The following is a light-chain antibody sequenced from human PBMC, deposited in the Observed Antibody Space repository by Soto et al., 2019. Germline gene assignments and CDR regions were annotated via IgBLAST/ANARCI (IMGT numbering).Light chain of an antibody. V-gene: IGKV1-5*03. CDR1: QSINNW. CDR3: QQYDSYPFT. CDR2: KAS. J-gene: IGKJ4*01. Sequence: DIQMTQSPSTLSASVGDRVTITCRASQSINNWLAWYQQKPGKAPKLLISKASNLKSGVPSRFSGTGSGTEFTLTISSLQPDHFASYYCQQYDSYPFTFGGGTKVEI.